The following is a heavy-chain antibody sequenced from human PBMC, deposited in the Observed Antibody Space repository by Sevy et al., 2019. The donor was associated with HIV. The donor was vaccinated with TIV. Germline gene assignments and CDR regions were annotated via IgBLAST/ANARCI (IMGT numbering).Heavy chain of an antibody. J-gene: IGHJ4*02. V-gene: IGHV3-23*01. Sequence: GGSLRLSCAASGFTFSSYTMNLVRQAPGKGLEWVSSISPSGSATYYADSVKGRFTISRDNSNNTLYLQMNSLRAEETAVYYCARGLMVVTPPGYFDSWGQGTLVTVSS. D-gene: IGHD2-15*01. CDR3: ARGLMVVTPPGYFDS. CDR1: GFTFSSYT. CDR2: ISPSGSAT.